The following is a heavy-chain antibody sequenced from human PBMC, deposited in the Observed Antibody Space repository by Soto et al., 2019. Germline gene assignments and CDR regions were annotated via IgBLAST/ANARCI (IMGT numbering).Heavy chain of an antibody. CDR3: ASAQGIAVAGTGYYGMDV. CDR2: ISSSGSTI. D-gene: IGHD6-19*01. V-gene: IGHV3-11*01. CDR1: GFTFSDYY. Sequence: RGSLRLSCAASGFTFSDYYMSWIRQAAGNGLEWVSYISSSGSTIYYADSVKGRFTITRDNAKNSLYLKMNSLRAEDTAVYYCASAQGIAVAGTGYYGMDVWGQGTTVTVSS. J-gene: IGHJ6*02.